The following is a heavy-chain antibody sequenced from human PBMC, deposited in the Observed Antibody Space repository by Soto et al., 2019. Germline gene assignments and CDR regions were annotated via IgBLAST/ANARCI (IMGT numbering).Heavy chain of an antibody. CDR3: AREARSDTAMATAWGY. CDR2: IIPIFGTA. Sequence: ASVKVSCKASGGTFSSYAISWVRQAPGQGLEWMGGIIPIFGTANYAQKFQGRVTITADESTSTAYMELSSLRSEDTAVYYCAREARSDTAMATAWGYWGQGTLVTVSS. D-gene: IGHD5-18*01. CDR1: GGTFSSYA. J-gene: IGHJ4*02. V-gene: IGHV1-69*13.